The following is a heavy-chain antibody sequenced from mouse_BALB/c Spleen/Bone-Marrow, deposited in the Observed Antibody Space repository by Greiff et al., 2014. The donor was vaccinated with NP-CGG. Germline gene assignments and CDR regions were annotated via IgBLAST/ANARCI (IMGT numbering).Heavy chain of an antibody. J-gene: IGHJ4*01. V-gene: IGHV14-3*02. CDR1: GFNIEDTY. D-gene: IGHD1-2*01. CDR2: TDPANGNT. CDR3: AEITTAAYYVMDY. Sequence: EVKVVESGAELVKPGASVKLSCTASGFNIEDTYMHWVKQRPEQGLEWIGRTDPANGNTKYDPKFQGKATITADTSSNTAYLQLSSLTSEDTAVYYCAEITTAAYYVMDYWGQGTSVTVSS.